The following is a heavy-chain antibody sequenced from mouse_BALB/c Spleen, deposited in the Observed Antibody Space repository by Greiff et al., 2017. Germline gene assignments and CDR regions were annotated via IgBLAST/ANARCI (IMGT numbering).Heavy chain of an antibody. CDR1: GYTFTNYW. CDR2: IYPGGGYT. CDR3: ARRAYDYDVGAWFAY. J-gene: IGHJ3*01. V-gene: IGHV1-63*02. Sequence: QVQLQQSGAELVRPGTSVKISCKASGYTFTNYWLGWVKQRPGHGLEWIGDIYPGGGYTNYNEKFKGKATLTADTSSSTAYMQLSSLTSEDSAVYFCARRAYDYDVGAWFAYWGQGTLVTVSA. D-gene: IGHD2-4*01.